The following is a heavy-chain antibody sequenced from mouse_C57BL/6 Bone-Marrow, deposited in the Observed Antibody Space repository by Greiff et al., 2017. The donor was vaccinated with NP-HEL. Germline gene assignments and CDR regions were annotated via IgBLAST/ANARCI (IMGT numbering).Heavy chain of an antibody. J-gene: IGHJ4*01. CDR1: GFTFSSYG. D-gene: IGHD2-3*01. V-gene: IGHV5-6*01. CDR2: ISSGGSYT. CDR3: ARWLLRGDYYAMDY. Sequence: VQLKESGGDLVKPGGSLKLSCAASGFTFSSYGMSWVRQTPDKRLEWVATISSGGSYTYYPDSVKGRFTISRDNAKNTLYLQMSSLKSEDTAMYYCARWLLRGDYYAMDYWGQGTSVTVSS.